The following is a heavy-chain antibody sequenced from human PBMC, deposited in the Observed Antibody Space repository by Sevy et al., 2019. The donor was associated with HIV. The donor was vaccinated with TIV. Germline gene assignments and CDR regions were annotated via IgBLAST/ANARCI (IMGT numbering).Heavy chain of an antibody. J-gene: IGHJ4*02. Sequence: ASVKVSCKASGNTFTNFGIGWVRQAPGQGLEWMGWITAYNGDTKYAQKFQGRLSMTTHTSARTAYMELRSLRSDDTAIYYCASLGGSSGYFSLDDWGQGTLVTVSS. CDR1: GNTFTNFG. CDR2: ITAYNGDT. V-gene: IGHV1-18*01. CDR3: ASLGGSSGYFSLDD. D-gene: IGHD3-22*01.